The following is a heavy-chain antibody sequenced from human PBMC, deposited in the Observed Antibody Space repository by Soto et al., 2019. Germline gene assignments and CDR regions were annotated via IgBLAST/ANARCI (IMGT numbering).Heavy chain of an antibody. Sequence: QITLKESGPTLVKPTQTLTLTCTFSGFSLSTRRVGVDRIRQPPGKALEWLALIYCDDDKRYSPSLRSRITITKESTKKQVVLTMTYMGTVDTATYYCALSSHSTSRYGDAFDIWGQGTMVTVSS. D-gene: IGHD6-13*01. J-gene: IGHJ3*02. CDR1: GFSLSTRRVG. CDR3: ALSSHSTSRYGDAFDI. V-gene: IGHV2-5*02. CDR2: IYCDDDK.